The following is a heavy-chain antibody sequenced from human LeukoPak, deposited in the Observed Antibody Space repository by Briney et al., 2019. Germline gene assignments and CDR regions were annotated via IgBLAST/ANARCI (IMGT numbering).Heavy chain of an antibody. D-gene: IGHD2-2*01. CDR3: ARGLGCSSASRYYYYYYMDV. CDR1: GFTFSSYW. Sequence: GGSLRLSCAASGFTFSSYWMHWVRQAPGKGLVWVSRINSDGSSTSYADSVKGRFTISSDNAKNTLYLQMNSLRAEDTAVYYCARGLGCSSASRYYYYYYMDVWGKGTTVTVSS. J-gene: IGHJ6*03. CDR2: INSDGSST. V-gene: IGHV3-74*01.